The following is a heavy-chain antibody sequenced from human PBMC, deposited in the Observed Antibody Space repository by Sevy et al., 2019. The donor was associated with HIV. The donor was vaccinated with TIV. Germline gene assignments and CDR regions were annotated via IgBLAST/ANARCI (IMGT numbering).Heavy chain of an antibody. CDR3: VKDLGWEGTIDY. CDR1: GFTFNNAW. J-gene: IGHJ4*02. D-gene: IGHD1-26*01. Sequence: WGSLRLSCAASGFTFNNAWMSWVRQAPGKGLEWVGRIKSKTDGGTTDNAAPVQGRFTISRDDSENTLFLQMNSLKSEDAGVYYCVKDLGWEGTIDYWGQGTLVTVSS. CDR2: IKSKTDGGTT. V-gene: IGHV3-15*01.